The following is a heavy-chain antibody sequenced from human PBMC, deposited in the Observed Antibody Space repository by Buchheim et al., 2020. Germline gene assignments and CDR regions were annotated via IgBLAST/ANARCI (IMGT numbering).Heavy chain of an antibody. D-gene: IGHD2-15*01. CDR2: ISGSGDTT. CDR1: GFTSSNYA. J-gene: IGHJ5*02. V-gene: IGHV3-23*01. CDR3: AKGKWAVVGPIDPYDT. Sequence: EVQLLESGGGLVQPGGSLRLSCAASGFTSSNYAMAWVRQAPGKGLEWVSVISGSGDTTYYADSVKGRFTISRDSSKNTLYLQVNSLTAEDTALYYCAKGKWAVVGPIDPYDTWGQGTL.